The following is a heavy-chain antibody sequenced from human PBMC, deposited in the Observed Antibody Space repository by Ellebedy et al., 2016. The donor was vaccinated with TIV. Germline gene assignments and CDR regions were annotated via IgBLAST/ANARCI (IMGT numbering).Heavy chain of an antibody. CDR1: GFAFSTYD. D-gene: IGHD6-13*01. V-gene: IGHV3-13*05. CDR3: VREGVAAPGTWYFDF. J-gene: IGHJ2*01. CDR2: IPSAGDP. Sequence: GESLKISCAASGFAFSTYDMHWVRQAAGKGLEWVSGIPSAGDPDYADSVKGRFTLSRENAKNSLYLQMNSLRVGDTAMYYCVREGVAAPGTWYFDFWGRGTLVTVSS.